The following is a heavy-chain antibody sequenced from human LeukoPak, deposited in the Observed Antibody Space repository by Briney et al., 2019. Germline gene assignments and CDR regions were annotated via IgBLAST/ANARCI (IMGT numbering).Heavy chain of an antibody. V-gene: IGHV3-21*01. Sequence: GGSLRLSCAVSGFSFSDHNMNWVRQAPGKGLEWVASISSRSNYIYYADSLKGRVTVSRDNARNSLFLQMTSLRAEDTAVYYCVSAAGPFDNWGQGTLVTVSS. J-gene: IGHJ4*02. CDR1: GFSFSDHN. D-gene: IGHD6-13*01. CDR2: ISSRSNYI. CDR3: VSAAGPFDN.